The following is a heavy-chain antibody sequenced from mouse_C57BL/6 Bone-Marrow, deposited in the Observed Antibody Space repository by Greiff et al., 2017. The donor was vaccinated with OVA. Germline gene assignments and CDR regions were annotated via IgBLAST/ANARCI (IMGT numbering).Heavy chain of an antibody. CDR2: INPSTGGT. Sequence: VQLQQSGAELVKPGASVKISCKASGYSFTGYYMNWVKQSPEKSLEWIGEINPSTGGTTYNQKFKAKATLTVDKSSSTAYMQLKSLTSEDSAVYYCADYYGDYWGQGTTLTVSS. V-gene: IGHV1-42*01. CDR1: GYSFTGYY. J-gene: IGHJ2*01. CDR3: ADYYGDY.